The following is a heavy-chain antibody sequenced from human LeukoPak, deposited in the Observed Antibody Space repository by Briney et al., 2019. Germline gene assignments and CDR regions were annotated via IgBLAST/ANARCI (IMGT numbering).Heavy chain of an antibody. CDR3: ARDYTGYFP. CDR1: GFTFDDYA. J-gene: IGHJ5*02. CDR2: ISWNSGSI. V-gene: IGHV3-9*01. D-gene: IGHD3-9*01. Sequence: PGGSLRPSCAASGFTFDDYAMHWVRQAPGKGLEWVSGISWNSGSIGYADSVKGRFTISRDNAKNSLYLQMNSLRAEDTAVYYCARDYTGYFPWGQGTLVIVSS.